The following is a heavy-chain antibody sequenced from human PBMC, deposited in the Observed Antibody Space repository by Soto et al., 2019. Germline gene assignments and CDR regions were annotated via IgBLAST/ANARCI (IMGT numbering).Heavy chain of an antibody. CDR3: AKEGYGLRGRDY. V-gene: IGHV3-23*01. J-gene: IGHJ4*02. CDR2: ISGTGGST. D-gene: IGHD2-15*01. Sequence: EVQLLESGGGLVQPGGSLRLSCAASGFTFSNYVLSWVRQAPGKGLEWVSAISGTGGSTYYADSVKGRFTISRDNSKNTLYVQMNSLRVADTAVYYCAKEGYGLRGRDYWCQGTLVTVSS. CDR1: GFTFSNYV.